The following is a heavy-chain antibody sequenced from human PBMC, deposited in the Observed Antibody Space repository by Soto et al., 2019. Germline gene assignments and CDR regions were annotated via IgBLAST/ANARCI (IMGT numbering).Heavy chain of an antibody. CDR2: IYHSGSI. D-gene: IGHD3-22*01. J-gene: IGHJ6*02. CDR1: GDSISSGNW. CDR3: ATYYDSSGYHYYYYGMDV. Sequence: QVQLQESGPGLVKPSGTLSLSCAVSGDSISSGNWWSWVRQPPGKGLEWIGEIYHSGSINYNPSLKSRVTISVDKSKNQFSLKLSSVTAADTAVYYCATYYDSSGYHYYYYGMDVWGQGTTVTVSS. V-gene: IGHV4-4*02.